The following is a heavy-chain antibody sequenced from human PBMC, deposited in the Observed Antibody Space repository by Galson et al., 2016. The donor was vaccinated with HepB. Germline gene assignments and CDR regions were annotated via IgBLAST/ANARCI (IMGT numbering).Heavy chain of an antibody. CDR1: GLPIRSSNW. CDR2: IYYTGSI. Sequence: SETLSLTCAVSGLPIRSSNWWGWIRQSPGKALEYIGYIYYTGSIYYNPSLRGRVLLSVDTSTNLFSLKVWSVTAVDTAVYYCARVTHFYGLDVGGQGTAVTVSS. J-gene: IGHJ6*02. CDR3: ARVTHFYGLDV. D-gene: IGHD3-3*02. V-gene: IGHV4-28*05.